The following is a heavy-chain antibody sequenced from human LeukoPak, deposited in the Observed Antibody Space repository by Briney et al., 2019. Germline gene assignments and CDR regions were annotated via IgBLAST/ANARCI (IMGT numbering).Heavy chain of an antibody. D-gene: IGHD2-21*02. Sequence: SVNVSCKPSVGTFSRYAISRVRQAPGQRLEWIGGIIPIFCTANYAQKSQRRVTINADESTSTAPMDLSRLRSEDTAVYYCAREGPENDAYCGGDCYSSLRYYYGMDVWGQGTTVTVSS. CDR1: VGTFSRYA. CDR3: AREGPENDAYCGGDCYSSLRYYYGMDV. CDR2: IIPIFCTA. J-gene: IGHJ6*02. V-gene: IGHV1-69*01.